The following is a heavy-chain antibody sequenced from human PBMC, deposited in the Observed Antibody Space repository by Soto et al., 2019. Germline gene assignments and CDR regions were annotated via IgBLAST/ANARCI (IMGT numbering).Heavy chain of an antibody. V-gene: IGHV1-69*12. D-gene: IGHD3-16*02. CDR3: ARSQGDYVWGSYRSAYYFDY. J-gene: IGHJ4*02. CDR2: IIPIFGTA. CDR1: GGTFSSYA. Sequence: QVQLVQSGAEVKKPGSSVKVSCKASGGTFSSYAISWVRQAPGQGLEWMGGIIPIFGTANYAQKFQGRVTITADESTSTAYMELSSLRSEDTAVYYCARSQGDYVWGSYRSAYYFDYWGQGTLVTVSS.